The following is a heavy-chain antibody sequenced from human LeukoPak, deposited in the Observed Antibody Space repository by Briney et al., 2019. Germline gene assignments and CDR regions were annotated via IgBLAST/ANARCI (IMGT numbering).Heavy chain of an antibody. V-gene: IGHV3-66*01. D-gene: IGHD1-26*01. J-gene: IGHJ3*02. CDR2: IYKVGNT. CDR3: ARGLVVGGTGVWAFDI. CDR1: GLTFSSSW. Sequence: GGSLRLSCVASGLTFSSSWMHWVRQVSGKGLEWVSVIYKVGNTYYADFVKGRFTISRDNSKNTLYLQMNSLRAEDTALYYCARGLVVGGTGVWAFDIWGQGTMVTVSS.